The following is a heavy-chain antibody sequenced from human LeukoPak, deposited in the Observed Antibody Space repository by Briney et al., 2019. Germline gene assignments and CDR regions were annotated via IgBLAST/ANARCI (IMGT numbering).Heavy chain of an antibody. Sequence: SVKVSCKASGYTFTSYAISWVRQAPGQGLEWMGGIIPIFGTANCAQKFQGRVTITADESTSTAYMELSSLRSEDTAVYYCARGVQLETDAFDIWGQGTMVTVSS. V-gene: IGHV1-69*13. CDR1: GYTFTSYA. D-gene: IGHD1-1*01. CDR3: ARGVQLETDAFDI. J-gene: IGHJ3*02. CDR2: IIPIFGTA.